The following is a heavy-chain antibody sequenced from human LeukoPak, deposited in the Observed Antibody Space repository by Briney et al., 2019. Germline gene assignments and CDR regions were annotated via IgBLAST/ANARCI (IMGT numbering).Heavy chain of an antibody. J-gene: IGHJ4*02. CDR1: GFSFISYA. V-gene: IGHV3-23*01. CDR3: ARGGSSCFDS. D-gene: IGHD6-13*01. CDR2: IIGNGGST. Sequence: GGSLRLSWVASGFSFISYAINWVRQAPGTGLEWVSSIIGNGGSTYYADSVKGRFTISRDNSKNSLYLQMSNLRDEDTTVYYYARGGSSCFDSWGQGTLVTVSS.